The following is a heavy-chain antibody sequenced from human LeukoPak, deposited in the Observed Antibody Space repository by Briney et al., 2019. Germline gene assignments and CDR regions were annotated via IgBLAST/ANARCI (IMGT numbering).Heavy chain of an antibody. Sequence: AASVKVSCKASGYTFTENYIHWVRQAPGQGLEWMGLINPYTGAANYTQNFQGRVTMTRDTSVSTAYMHLSGLRSDDTAVDYCARGRSGYSPWGQGTPVTVSS. CDR3: ARGRSGYSP. CDR2: INPYTGAA. J-gene: IGHJ4*02. V-gene: IGHV1-2*02. CDR1: GYTFTENY. D-gene: IGHD3-22*01.